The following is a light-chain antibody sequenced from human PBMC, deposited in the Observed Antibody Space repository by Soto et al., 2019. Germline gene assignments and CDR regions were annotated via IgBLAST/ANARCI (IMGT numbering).Light chain of an antibody. V-gene: IGLV2-11*01. CDR2: DIS. J-gene: IGLJ3*02. CDR3: CSYAGSYTLV. Sequence: QSALTQPRSVSGSPGQSVTISCTGTSSDVGAYNYVFWYQQHPGKVPKLMIYDISRRPSGVPDRFSGSKSGNTASLTISGLQADDEADYYRCSYAGSYTLVFGGGTKLTVL. CDR1: SSDVGAYNY.